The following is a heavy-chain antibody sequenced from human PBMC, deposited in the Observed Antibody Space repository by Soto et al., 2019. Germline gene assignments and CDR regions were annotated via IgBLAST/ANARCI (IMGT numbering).Heavy chain of an antibody. J-gene: IGHJ6*02. V-gene: IGHV4-34*01. CDR1: GGSFSGYY. Sequence: KPSETLSLTCGVYGGSFSGYYWSWIRQPPGKGLEWIGEINHSGSTNSNPSLNSRVTISADTWKNQFSLKLSSVTAADTAVYYCAASKEFYDFWSVGYYCYHGMDVWGQGTTVTVSS. CDR2: INHSGST. CDR3: AASKEFYDFWSVGYYCYHGMDV. D-gene: IGHD3-3*01.